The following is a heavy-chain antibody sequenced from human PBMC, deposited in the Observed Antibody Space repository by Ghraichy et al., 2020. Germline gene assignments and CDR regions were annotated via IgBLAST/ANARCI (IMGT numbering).Heavy chain of an antibody. CDR2: IISKAACVTT. D-gene: IGHD2-8*01. V-gene: IGHV3-15*01. Sequence: GGSLRLSCAVSGVAFKDDWMSWVRQAPGKGLEWVCFIISKAACVTTDYTAPVRDRFTISRDDSKNTMYLQLNSLKIEDTAGYYCTHAIFGRGSSTNFLNSWGQGTLVTVSS. CDR1: GVAFKDDW. CDR3: THAIFGRGSSTNFLNS. J-gene: IGHJ4*03.